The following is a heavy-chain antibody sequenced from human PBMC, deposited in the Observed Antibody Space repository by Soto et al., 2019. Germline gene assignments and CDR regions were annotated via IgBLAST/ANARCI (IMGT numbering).Heavy chain of an antibody. J-gene: IGHJ1*01. CDR3: AREENCSDGICYSEYFQR. CDR2: VNPSGGST. V-gene: IGHV1-46*01. Sequence: ASVKGSCKASGYIFTAYSMHWVRHAPGQGLEWMGVVNPSGGSTNYAQKFQGRITMTRDTSTSTVYMDLSSLTSEDTAVYYCAREENCSDGICYSEYFQRWGQGTLVTVSS. CDR1: GYIFTAYS. D-gene: IGHD2-15*01.